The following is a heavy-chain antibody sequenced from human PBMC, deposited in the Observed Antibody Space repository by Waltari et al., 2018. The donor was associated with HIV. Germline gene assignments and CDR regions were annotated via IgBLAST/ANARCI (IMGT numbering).Heavy chain of an antibody. D-gene: IGHD6-13*01. CDR1: GFTFSDYY. Sequence: KPGGSLRLSCAASGFTFSDYYMSWIRQAPGKGLEWVSYIRSSGSAIYYSDSVKGRFTISRDNAKNSLYLQMNSLRAEDTAVYYCARGLGYSSSFYGYWGQGTLVTVSS. CDR2: IRSSGSAI. V-gene: IGHV3-11*01. J-gene: IGHJ4*02. CDR3: ARGLGYSSSFYGY.